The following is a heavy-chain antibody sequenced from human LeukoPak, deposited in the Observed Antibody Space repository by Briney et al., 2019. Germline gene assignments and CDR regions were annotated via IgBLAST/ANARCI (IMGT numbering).Heavy chain of an antibody. V-gene: IGHV7-4-1*02. Sequence: GASVKVSCKASGYTFTSYAMNWVRQAPGQGLEWMGWINTNTGNPTYAQGFTGRFVFSLDTSVSTAYLQISSLKAEDTAVYYCASRPYSSSWYTDAFDIWGQGTMVTVSS. CDR2: INTNTGNP. CDR1: GYTFTSYA. J-gene: IGHJ3*02. CDR3: ASRPYSSSWYTDAFDI. D-gene: IGHD6-13*01.